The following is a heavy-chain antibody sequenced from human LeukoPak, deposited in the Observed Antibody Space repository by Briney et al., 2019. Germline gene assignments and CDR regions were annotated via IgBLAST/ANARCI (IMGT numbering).Heavy chain of an antibody. CDR2: IYYSGST. J-gene: IGHJ4*02. CDR3: ASYYYDSSGYTWYYFDY. D-gene: IGHD3-22*01. CDR1: GGSISSSNW. V-gene: IGHV4-4*02. Sequence: TSETLSLTCAVSGGSISSSNWWSWVRQPPGKGLEWIGSIYYSGSTYYNPSLKSRVTISVDTSKNQFSLKLSSVTAADTAMYYCASYYYDSSGYTWYYFDYWGQGTLVTVSS.